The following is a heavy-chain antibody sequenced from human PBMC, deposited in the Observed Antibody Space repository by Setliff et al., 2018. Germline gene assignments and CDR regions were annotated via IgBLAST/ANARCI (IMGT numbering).Heavy chain of an antibody. V-gene: IGHV4-34*01. Sequence: TLSLTCAVYGGSFSGYYWSWIRQPPGKGLEWIGEINHSGSTNYNPSLKSRVTISVDTSKNQFSLKLSSVTAADTAVYYWARGSPFWSGYYYYYGMDVWGQGTTVTVSS. CDR3: ARGSPFWSGYYYYYGMDV. CDR1: GGSFSGYY. D-gene: IGHD3-3*01. CDR2: INHSGST. J-gene: IGHJ6*02.